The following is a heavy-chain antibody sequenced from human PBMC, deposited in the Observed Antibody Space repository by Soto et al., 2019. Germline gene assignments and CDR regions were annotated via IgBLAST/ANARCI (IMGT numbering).Heavy chain of an antibody. CDR3: ARLNTISGVVMPREGHV. J-gene: IGHJ6*04. CDR2: IDPSDSYT. CDR1: GYSFTSYW. V-gene: IGHV5-10-1*01. Sequence: PGESLKISCKGSGYSFTSYWISWVRQMPGKGLEWMGRIDPSDSYTNYSPSFQGHVTISADKSISTAYLQWSSLKASDIAMYYCARLNTISGVVMPREGHVWGKGTTVTVSS. D-gene: IGHD3-3*01.